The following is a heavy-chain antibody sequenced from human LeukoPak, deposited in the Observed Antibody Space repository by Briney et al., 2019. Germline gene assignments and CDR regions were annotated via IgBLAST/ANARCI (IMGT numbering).Heavy chain of an antibody. J-gene: IGHJ4*02. D-gene: IGHD2-15*01. CDR2: IHYSGTT. CDR1: GGSISSSSFH. Sequence: PXETLSLTCAVSGGSISSSSFHWGWIRXPPGKGLDWIGSIHYSGTTYYNPSLKSRVTISVDTSKNQFSLKLTSVTAADTAVYYCARHGWCSGGSCYLGAFGYWGRGTLATVSS. CDR3: ARHGWCSGGSCYLGAFGY. V-gene: IGHV4-39*01.